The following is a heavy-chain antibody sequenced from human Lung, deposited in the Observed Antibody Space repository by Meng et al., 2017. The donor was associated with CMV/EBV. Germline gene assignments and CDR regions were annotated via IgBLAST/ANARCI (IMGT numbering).Heavy chain of an antibody. D-gene: IGHD3-22*01. J-gene: IGHJ4*02. Sequence: GGSXRLXXPVAGFIVSTKYMSWVRQAPGKGLEWVSTIYSGGNRYSADSVKGRFTISRDNSKNILYLQMKGLTAEHTAVYYCATEPGDSSAWDNWGQGTPVTVSS. CDR3: ATEPGDSSAWDN. CDR2: IYSGGNR. V-gene: IGHV3-53*01. CDR1: GFIVSTKY.